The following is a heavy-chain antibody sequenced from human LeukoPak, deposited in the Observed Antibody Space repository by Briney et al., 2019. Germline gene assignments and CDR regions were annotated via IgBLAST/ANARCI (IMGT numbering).Heavy chain of an antibody. CDR1: GFTFSSYS. D-gene: IGHD3-10*01. V-gene: IGHV3-48*01. CDR3: ARGGHYYGSGSYYLDY. Sequence: GGSLRLSCAASGFTFSSYSMNWVRQAPGKGLEWVSYISSSSSTIHYADSVRGRFTISRDNAKNSLFLQMNSLRAEDTAVYYCARGGHYYGSGSYYLDYWGQGNLVTVSS. CDR2: ISSSSSTI. J-gene: IGHJ4*02.